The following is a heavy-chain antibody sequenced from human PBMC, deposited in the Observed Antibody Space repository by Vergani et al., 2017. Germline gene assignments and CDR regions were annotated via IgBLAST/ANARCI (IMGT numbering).Heavy chain of an antibody. CDR2: IYMNGNT. CDR3: ARMTHCSGTTCPGAFDL. Sequence: QLQESGPGLVKPSETLSLTCTVSGGSISSYYWSWIRQPAGKGLEWIGRIYMNGNTNYNPSLKSRVAVSVDTSKNQFSLKLTSVTAADTAIYYCARMTHCSGTTCPGAFDLWGQGKMVTVSA. D-gene: IGHD2-2*01. CDR1: GGSISSYY. J-gene: IGHJ3*01. V-gene: IGHV4-4*07.